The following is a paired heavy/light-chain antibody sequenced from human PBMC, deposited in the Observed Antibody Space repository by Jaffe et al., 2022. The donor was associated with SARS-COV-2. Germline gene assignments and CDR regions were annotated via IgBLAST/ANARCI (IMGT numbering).Light chain of an antibody. Sequence: DIVMTQSPDSLAVSLGERATINCKSSQSVLYSSNNKNYLTWYQQKPGQPPKLLIYWASTRESGVPDRFSGSGSGTDFTLTINSLQAEDVAVYYCQQYYNVPYTFGQGTKLEIK. CDR2: WAS. CDR1: QSVLYSSNNKNY. V-gene: IGKV4-1*01. CDR3: QQYYNVPYT. J-gene: IGKJ2*01.
Heavy chain of an antibody. Sequence: QVQLQESGPGLVKPSETLSLTCIVSGDSIRSSGYSWNWIRLHPAKGLEWIGHTYDTGTTYTSDYNPPLKGRVTILVDTSNNQFSLKLSSVTVADSAVYYCARDNHASGVGSFDNWGQGTLVTVSS. J-gene: IGHJ4*02. D-gene: IGHD3-10*01. CDR3: ARDNHASGVGSFDN. V-gene: IGHV4-31*03. CDR1: GDSIRSSGYS. CDR2: TYDTGTT.